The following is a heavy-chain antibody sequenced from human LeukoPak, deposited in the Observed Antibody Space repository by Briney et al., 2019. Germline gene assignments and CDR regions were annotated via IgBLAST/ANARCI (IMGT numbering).Heavy chain of an antibody. Sequence: GGSLRLSCAASGFTVSSNYMSWVRQAPGKGLEYVSAISSNGGSTYYADSVKGRFTISRDNPKNTLYLQMSSLRAEDTAVYYCVKDPHYYGSGSYPTLGYWGQGTLVTVSS. CDR2: ISSNGGST. D-gene: IGHD3-10*01. CDR1: GFTVSSNY. J-gene: IGHJ4*02. CDR3: VKDPHYYGSGSYPTLGY. V-gene: IGHV3-64D*06.